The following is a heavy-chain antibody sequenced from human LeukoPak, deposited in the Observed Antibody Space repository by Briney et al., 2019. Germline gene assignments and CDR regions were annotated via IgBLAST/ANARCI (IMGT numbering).Heavy chain of an antibody. D-gene: IGHD2-2*01. CDR3: ARQAHCSSTICYPFDF. CDR1: GGSISSYY. CDR2: IYNSRTS. J-gene: IGHJ4*02. Sequence: SETLSLTCTVSGGSISSYYWSWVRQPPGKGLEWIGYIYNSRTSNYRPSLRSRVTISADTYKNQCSLWLSSLTAADTAVYYCARQAHCSSTICYPFDFWGQGTLVTVSS. V-gene: IGHV4-59*08.